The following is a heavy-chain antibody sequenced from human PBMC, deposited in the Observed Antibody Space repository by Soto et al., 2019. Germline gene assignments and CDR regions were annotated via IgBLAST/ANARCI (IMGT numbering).Heavy chain of an antibody. CDR2: LIPISGTA. CDR3: ATPMDGDH. J-gene: IGHJ4*02. V-gene: IGHV1-69*01. Sequence: QVQVVQSGAEVKKPGSSVKVSCKGSAGTFSSFAVSWVRQAPGQGLEWMGGLIPISGTAKYAPKFKGRVAFTADESMTTAYMELRSLTSDDTAVYFFATPMDGDHWGQGTLVIGSS. CDR1: AGTFSSFA.